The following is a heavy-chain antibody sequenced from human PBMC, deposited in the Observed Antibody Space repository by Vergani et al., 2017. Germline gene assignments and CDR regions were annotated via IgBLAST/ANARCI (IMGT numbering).Heavy chain of an antibody. Sequence: QVQLVQSGAEVKKPGSSVKVSCKASGGTFSSYAISWVRQAPGQGLEWMGGIIPIFGTANYAQKFQGRVTITADESTSTAYMELSSLRSVDTAVYYCARPEDGSGSYSYYYYYYGMDVWGQGTTVSVSS. CDR3: ARPEDGSGSYSYYYYYYGMDV. CDR1: GGTFSSYA. J-gene: IGHJ6*02. V-gene: IGHV1-69*12. CDR2: IIPIFGTA. D-gene: IGHD3-10*01.